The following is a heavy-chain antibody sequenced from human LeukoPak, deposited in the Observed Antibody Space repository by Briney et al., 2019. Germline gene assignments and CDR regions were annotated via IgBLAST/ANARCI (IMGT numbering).Heavy chain of an antibody. Sequence: GESLKISCKGSGYSFTTYWIGWMRQMPGKGLEWMGIIYPDDSDTTYSPSFQGQVTISADKSISTAYLQWSSLKASDTAMYYCARQIVVGDPPRYFDYWGQGTLVTVSS. CDR3: ARQIVVGDPPRYFDY. CDR1: GYSFTTYW. V-gene: IGHV5-51*01. D-gene: IGHD3-22*01. CDR2: IYPDDSDT. J-gene: IGHJ4*02.